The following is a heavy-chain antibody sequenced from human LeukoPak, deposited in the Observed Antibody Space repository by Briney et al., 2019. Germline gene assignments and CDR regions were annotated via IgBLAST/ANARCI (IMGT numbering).Heavy chain of an antibody. CDR3: AREGYSGSNGAFDI. D-gene: IGHD1-26*01. V-gene: IGHV4-59*01. J-gene: IGHJ3*02. CDR1: GGSISSYY. Sequence: PSETLSLTCTVSGGSISSYYWSWIRQPPGKGLEWIGCIYYSGSTNYNPSLKSRVTISVDTSKNQFSLKLSSVTAADTAVYYCAREGYSGSNGAFDIWGQGTMVTVSS. CDR2: IYYSGST.